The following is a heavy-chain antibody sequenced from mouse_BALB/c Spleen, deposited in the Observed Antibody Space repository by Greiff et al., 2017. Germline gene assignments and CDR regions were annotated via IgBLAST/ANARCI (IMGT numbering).Heavy chain of an antibody. CDR2: IYPGSGST. Sequence: KQPGSELVRPGASVKLSCKASGYTFTSYWMHWVKQRPGQGLEWIGNIYPGSGSTNYDEKFKSKATLTVDTSSSTAYMQLSSLTSEDSAVYYCTRSDYYGSSYYAMDYWGQGTSVTVSS. V-gene: IGHV1S22*01. J-gene: IGHJ4*01. D-gene: IGHD1-1*01. CDR3: TRSDYYGSSYYAMDY. CDR1: GYTFTSYW.